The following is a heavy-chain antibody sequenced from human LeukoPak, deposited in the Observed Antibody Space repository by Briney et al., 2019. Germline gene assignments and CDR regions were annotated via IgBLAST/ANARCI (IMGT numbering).Heavy chain of an antibody. J-gene: IGHJ4*02. CDR3: ARDIVVVPAAIIY. CDR1: GFTFSSYA. D-gene: IGHD2-2*02. Sequence: PGRSLRLSCAASGFTFSSYAMHWVRQAPGKGLEWVAVISYDGSNKYYADSVKGRFTISRDNSKNTLYLQMNSLRAEDTAVYYCARDIVVVPAAIIYWGQGTLVTVSS. CDR2: ISYDGSNK. V-gene: IGHV3-30-3*01.